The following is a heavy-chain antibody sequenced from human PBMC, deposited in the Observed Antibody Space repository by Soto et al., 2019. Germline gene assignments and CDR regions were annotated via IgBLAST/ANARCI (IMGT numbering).Heavy chain of an antibody. J-gene: IGHJ6*03. CDR3: ARGKDGRRAGTYYFDMDV. CDR1: EFSFRDYW. Sequence: PGGSITLSRAAWEFSFRDYWVTWFRQAPGKGLDWVANIKQDGSEKYYLDSLKGRFTISRDNAKNSVYLLMNSLRAEDTAVYYCARGKDGRRAGTYYFDMDVWGKGTTVTVSS. CDR2: IKQDGSEK. V-gene: IGHV3-7*01. D-gene: IGHD1-1*01.